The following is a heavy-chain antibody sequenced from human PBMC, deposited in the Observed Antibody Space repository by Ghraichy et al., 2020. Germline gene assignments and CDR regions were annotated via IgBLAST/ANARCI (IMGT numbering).Heavy chain of an antibody. CDR3: ARVKWRGDPYTYYGMDI. V-gene: IGHV4-34*01. CDR1: NGSFNGYY. Sequence: SETLSLTCAVYNGSFNGYYWSWIRQPPGKGLEWIGEIDHSGDTYYNPSLRSRVTLSADTSKSQFSLKLSSLTAADTAVYYCARVKWRGDPYTYYGMDIWGQGTAVTVSS. D-gene: IGHD3-16*01. J-gene: IGHJ6*02. CDR2: IDHSGDT.